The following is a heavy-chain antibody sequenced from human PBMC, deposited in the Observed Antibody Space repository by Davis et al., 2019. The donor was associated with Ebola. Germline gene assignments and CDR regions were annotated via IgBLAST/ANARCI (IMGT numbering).Heavy chain of an antibody. J-gene: IGHJ6*02. CDR3: ARDFFGFTMVQGPRYGMDV. D-gene: IGHD3-10*01. V-gene: IGHV1-69*13. CDR2: IIPIFGTA. CDR1: GGTFSSYA. Sequence: SVKVSCKASGGTFSSYAISWVRQAPGQGLEWMGGIIPIFGTANYAQKFQGRVTITADESTSTAYMELSSLRSEDTAVYYCARDFFGFTMVQGPRYGMDVWGQGTTVTVSS.